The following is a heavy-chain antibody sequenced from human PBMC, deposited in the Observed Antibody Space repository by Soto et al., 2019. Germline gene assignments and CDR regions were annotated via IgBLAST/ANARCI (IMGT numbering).Heavy chain of an antibody. CDR2: IYYSGTT. J-gene: IGHJ5*02. V-gene: IGHV4-30-4*01. D-gene: IGHD5-18*01. Sequence: SATLSLACTVSCGSIISGDYYWTWIRQPPGKGLEWIGYIYYSGTTYYNPSLKSRVTISRDRSKNQFSLKLTSVTAADTAVYYCARDLYSPDPWGQGILVTGSS. CDR3: ARDLYSPDP. CDR1: CGSIISGDYY.